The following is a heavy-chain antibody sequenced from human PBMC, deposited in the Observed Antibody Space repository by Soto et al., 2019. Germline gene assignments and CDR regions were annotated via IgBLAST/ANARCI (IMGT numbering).Heavy chain of an antibody. Sequence: GASVKVSCKASGYTFTSYGISWVRQAPGQGLEWMGWISAYNGNTNYAQKLQGRVTMTTDTSTSTAYMELRSLRSDDTAVYYCGRDGRTAMVYYYYYGMDVWGQGTTVTVSS. D-gene: IGHD5-18*01. V-gene: IGHV1-18*01. J-gene: IGHJ6*02. CDR2: ISAYNGNT. CDR3: GRDGRTAMVYYYYYGMDV. CDR1: GYTFTSYG.